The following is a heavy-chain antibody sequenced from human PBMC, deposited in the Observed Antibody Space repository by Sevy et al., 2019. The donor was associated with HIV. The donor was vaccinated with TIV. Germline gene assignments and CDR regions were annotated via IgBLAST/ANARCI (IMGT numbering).Heavy chain of an antibody. V-gene: IGHV6-1*01. Sequence: SQTLSLTCAISGDSVSSNSAAWNWIRQSPSRGLEWLGRTYYRSKWCNDYALSVKSRITINPDTSKNQFSLQLNSVTPEDTAVYYCARDPGEGGWPKYYFDFWGQGTLVTVSS. D-gene: IGHD6-19*01. CDR1: GDSVSSNSAA. CDR2: TYYRSKWCN. J-gene: IGHJ4*02. CDR3: ARDPGEGGWPKYYFDF.